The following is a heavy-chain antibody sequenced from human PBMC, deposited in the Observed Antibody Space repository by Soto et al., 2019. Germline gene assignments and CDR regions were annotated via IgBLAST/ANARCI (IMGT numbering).Heavy chain of an antibody. Sequence: GGSLSLSYAASGFTFSRYWMSWVRQAPGKEVEWVASIKEDGSVKHYVDPVKGRFTISRDNAKNSLYLQMNSLRVEDTAVYYCAREAYWGQGAVVTVSS. CDR1: GFTFSRYW. CDR3: AREAY. V-gene: IGHV3-7*01. J-gene: IGHJ1*01. CDR2: IKEDGSVK.